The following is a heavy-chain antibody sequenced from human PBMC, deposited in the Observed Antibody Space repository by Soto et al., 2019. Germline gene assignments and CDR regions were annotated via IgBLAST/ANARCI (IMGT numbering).Heavy chain of an antibody. V-gene: IGHV4-39*02. CDR3: AHIFVPSGHRDYYYYGMDV. Sequence: SETLSLTCSVSGGSISSTGHYWGWIRPPPGKGLEWIGNIYYAGSPYYNPSLKSRVTISVDTSKNHFSLALTSVTAADTATYYCAHIFVPSGHRDYYYYGMDVWGQGTTVTVSS. CDR1: GGSISSTGHY. J-gene: IGHJ6*02. CDR2: IYYAGSP. D-gene: IGHD3-3*02.